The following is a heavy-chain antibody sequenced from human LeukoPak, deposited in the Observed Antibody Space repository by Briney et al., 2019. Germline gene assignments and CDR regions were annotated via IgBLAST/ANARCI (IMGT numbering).Heavy chain of an antibody. D-gene: IGHD3-10*01. CDR3: ARDPPDFGVDG. CDR1: GFTFSSYD. Sequence: QPGGSLRLSCAASGFTFSSYDINWVRQAPGKGLEWVAHIGRSGSIIYYADSMKGRFTVSRDNANNSVYLQMNSLRAEDTAVYYCARDPPDFGVDGWGQGTLVTVSS. CDR2: IGRSGSII. V-gene: IGHV3-48*03. J-gene: IGHJ4*02.